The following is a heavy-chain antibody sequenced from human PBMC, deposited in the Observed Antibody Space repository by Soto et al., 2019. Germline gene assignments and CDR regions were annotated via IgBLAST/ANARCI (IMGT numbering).Heavy chain of an antibody. V-gene: IGHV1-3*05. CDR3: ARGVPLWFDP. CDR1: GYTFTSYA. Sequence: QVQLVQSGAEKKKPGASVKVSCKASGYTFTSYAIDWVRQAPGQRLEWMGWINAGNGNTKYSQKFQGRVTITRDTSASTDYMELSSLRSEETAVYYCARGVPLWFDPWGQGTLVTVSS. J-gene: IGHJ5*02. D-gene: IGHD3-10*01. CDR2: INAGNGNT.